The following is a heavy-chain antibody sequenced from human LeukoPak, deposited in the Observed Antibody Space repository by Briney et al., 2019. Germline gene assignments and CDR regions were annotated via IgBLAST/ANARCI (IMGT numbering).Heavy chain of an antibody. CDR3: AREGERYDAFDI. Sequence: SETLSLTCAVYGGSFSGYYWSWIRQPPGKGLEWIGEINHSGSTYYNPSLKSRVTISVDTSKNQFSLKLSSVTAADTAVYYCAREGERYDAFDIWGQGTMVTVSS. J-gene: IGHJ3*02. D-gene: IGHD5-24*01. CDR2: INHSGST. V-gene: IGHV4-34*01. CDR1: GGSFSGYY.